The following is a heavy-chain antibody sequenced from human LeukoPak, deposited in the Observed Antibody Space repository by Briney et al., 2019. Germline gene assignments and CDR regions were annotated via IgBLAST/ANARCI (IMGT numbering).Heavy chain of an antibody. CDR3: ARGYCSGGSCYSDYFDY. CDR2: INPNSGGT. J-gene: IGHJ4*02. Sequence: ASVKVSCKTSGYTFTGYYMHWVRQAPGQGLEWMGWINPNSGGTNYAHKFQDRVTMTRDTSISTAYMDLSSLRSDDTAVYYCARGYCSGGSCYSDYFDYWGQGTLVTVSS. CDR1: GYTFTGYY. V-gene: IGHV1-2*02. D-gene: IGHD2-15*01.